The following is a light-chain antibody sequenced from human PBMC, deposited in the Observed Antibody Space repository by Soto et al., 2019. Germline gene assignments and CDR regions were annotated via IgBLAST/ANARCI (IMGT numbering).Light chain of an antibody. CDR3: HSYDTILSGSV. CDR1: SYNIGSSFD. Sequence: QSVLTQPPSVSGAPGQRVTIFCTGSSYNIGSSFDVHWYQHLPGTAPKLLIYGNTNRPSGVPDRFSGSKSGNSASLAITGLQAEDEADYYCHSYDTILSGSVFGGGTKLTVL. J-gene: IGLJ2*01. CDR2: GNT. V-gene: IGLV1-40*01.